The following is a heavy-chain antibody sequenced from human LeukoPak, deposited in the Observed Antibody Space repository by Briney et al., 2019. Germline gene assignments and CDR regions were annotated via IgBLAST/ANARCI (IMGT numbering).Heavy chain of an antibody. Sequence: SETLSLTCAVYGGSFSGYYWSWIRQPPGKGLEWIGEINHSGSTNYNPSLKSRVTISVDTSKNQFSLKLSSVTAADTAVYYCARGGGITMVRGVIHLDYWGRGTLVTVSS. J-gene: IGHJ4*02. CDR1: GGSFSGYY. V-gene: IGHV4-34*01. D-gene: IGHD3-10*01. CDR2: INHSGST. CDR3: ARGGGITMVRGVIHLDY.